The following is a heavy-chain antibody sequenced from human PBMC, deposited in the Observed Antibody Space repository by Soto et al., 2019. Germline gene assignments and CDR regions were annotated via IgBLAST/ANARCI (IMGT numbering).Heavy chain of an antibody. Sequence: VQLVQSRGEVKKPGASVKVSCKTSGYSFTTYGISWVRQAPGQGLEWMGWISGYNGNTNYAQKLQGRVTMTTDTSTSTAYMELRSLRSDDTAVYYCAREGPAPYYYYCMDVWGQGSTVTVSS. CDR1: GYSFTTYG. J-gene: IGHJ6*02. CDR3: AREGPAPYYYYCMDV. CDR2: ISGYNGNT. V-gene: IGHV1-18*01.